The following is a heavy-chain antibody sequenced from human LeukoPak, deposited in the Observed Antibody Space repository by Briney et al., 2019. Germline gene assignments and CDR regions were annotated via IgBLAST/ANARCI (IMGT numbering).Heavy chain of an antibody. CDR3: ARDEAYIVGAPFDY. CDR2: ISAYNGNT. CDR1: GYTFTSYG. D-gene: IGHD1-26*01. J-gene: IGHJ4*02. V-gene: IGHV1-18*01. Sequence: ASVKVSCKASGYTFTSYGISWVRQAPGQGLEWMGWISAYNGNTNYAQKLQGRVTMTTDRYTGKDYMEVRRMRAEERAVYYCARDEAYIVGAPFDYWGQGTLVTVSS.